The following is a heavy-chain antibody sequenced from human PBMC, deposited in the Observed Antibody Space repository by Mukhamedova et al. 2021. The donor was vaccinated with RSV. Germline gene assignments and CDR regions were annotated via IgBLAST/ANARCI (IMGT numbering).Heavy chain of an antibody. D-gene: IGHD3-10*01. CDR2: ISAYNGNT. CDR3: AREGYQLLWFGELNYYYYYMDV. Sequence: GLEWMGWISAYNGNTNYAQKLQDRVTMTTDTSTSTAYMELRSLRSDDTAVYYCAREGYQLLWFGELNYYYYYMDVWGQGTTGTV. J-gene: IGHJ6*03. V-gene: IGHV1-18*01.